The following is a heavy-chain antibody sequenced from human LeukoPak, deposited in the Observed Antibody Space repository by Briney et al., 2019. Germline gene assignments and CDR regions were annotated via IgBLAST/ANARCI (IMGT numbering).Heavy chain of an antibody. Sequence: SETLSLTCTVSGVSISSGGYYWTWIRQPAGKGLEWIGYIFHSGSTSYNPSLKSRVTISVDRSKNHFSLKLSSVTAADTAVYYCARDRDRLWAVAGKGEAFDIWGQGTMVTVSS. D-gene: IGHD6-19*01. CDR2: IFHSGST. CDR3: ARDRDRLWAVAGKGEAFDI. CDR1: GVSISSGGYY. V-gene: IGHV4-30-2*01. J-gene: IGHJ3*02.